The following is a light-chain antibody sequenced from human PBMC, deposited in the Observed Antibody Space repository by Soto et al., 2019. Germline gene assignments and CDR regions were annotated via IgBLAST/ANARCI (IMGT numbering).Light chain of an antibody. J-gene: IGLJ2*01. CDR2: EGS. CDR3: CSYAGSSTYV. CDR1: NSDVGSYNL. V-gene: IGLV2-23*01. Sequence: QSALTQPASVSGSPGQSINISCTGTNSDVGSYNLVSWYQQHPGKAPKLVIYEGSKRPSGLSNRFSGSKSGNTASLTISGLQAEDEADYYCCSYAGSSTYVFGGGTKVTVL.